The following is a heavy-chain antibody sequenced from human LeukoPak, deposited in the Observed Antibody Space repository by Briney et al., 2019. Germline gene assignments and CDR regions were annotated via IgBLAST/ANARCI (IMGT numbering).Heavy chain of an antibody. D-gene: IGHD3-22*01. CDR2: IIGSGGGS. V-gene: IGHV3-23*01. Sequence: GGSLRLSCAASGFTFSSYAMSWVRLAPGAGLEWVSVIIGSGGGSYYADSVKSRFTISRDNSKNTLYQQMNSLRAEDTAVYYCAKDPPLEPYYYDSSGYLDAFDIWGQGTMVTVSS. CDR3: AKDPPLEPYYYDSSGYLDAFDI. J-gene: IGHJ3*02. CDR1: GFTFSSYA.